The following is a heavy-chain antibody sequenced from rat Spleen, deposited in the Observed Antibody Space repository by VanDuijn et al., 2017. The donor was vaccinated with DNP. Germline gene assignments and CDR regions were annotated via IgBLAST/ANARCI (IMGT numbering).Heavy chain of an antibody. V-gene: IGHV2S12*01. CDR1: GFSLTSYG. D-gene: IGHD1-3*01. CDR2: MLTSGDT. Sequence: QVQLKESGPGLVQPSQTLSLTCTVSGFSLTSYGVSWVRQPPGKGLEWIAAMLTSGDTSYNSVLKSRLSISRDTSKDQVFLKMNSLQTEDTAIYFCTRDLRVATGHPYGLDPWGQGTSVTVSS. J-gene: IGHJ4*01. CDR3: TRDLRVATGHPYGLDP.